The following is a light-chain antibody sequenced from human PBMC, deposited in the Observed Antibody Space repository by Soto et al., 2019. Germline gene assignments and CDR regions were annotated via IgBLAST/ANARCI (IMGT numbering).Light chain of an antibody. V-gene: IGKV1-5*01. Sequence: DFHMSQSPSTLSSSVVYIVTITCRASQNIRSRLAWFQQKPGKAPKLLIYDASSLESGVPQRFSGSGSGTEFTLTISSLQSEDFAVYYCQQYNNWPLTFGQGTKVDIK. CDR1: QNIRSR. CDR2: DAS. J-gene: IGKJ1*01. CDR3: QQYNNWPLT.